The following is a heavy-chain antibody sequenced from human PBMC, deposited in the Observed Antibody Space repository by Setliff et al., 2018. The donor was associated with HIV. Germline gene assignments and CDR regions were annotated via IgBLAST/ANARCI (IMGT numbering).Heavy chain of an antibody. J-gene: IGHJ4*02. CDR1: GGSIISSSYY. Sequence: SETLSLTCTVSGGSIISSSYYWAWIRQPPGKGLEWIGTMYYRGTTYNNPSLKSRVTFSANTSKNQFSLTLTSVTATDTAVYYCARKGLTMFPGGGVPAPILYYFDYWGQGTLVTVSS. CDR3: ARKGLTMFPGGGVPAPILYYFDY. V-gene: IGHV4-39*01. D-gene: IGHD3-10*01. CDR2: MYYRGTT.